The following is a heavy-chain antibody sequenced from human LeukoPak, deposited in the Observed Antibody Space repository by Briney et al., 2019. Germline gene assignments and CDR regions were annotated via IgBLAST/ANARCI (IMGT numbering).Heavy chain of an antibody. CDR1: GGSISSSSYY. V-gene: IGHV4-39*01. J-gene: IGHJ6*03. CDR3: ARPTHYDSSGAYMNV. CDR2: ICYSGST. Sequence: SQTLSLTCTVSGGSISSSSYYWGWIRQPPGKGLEWIGTICYSGSTFYNPSLKSRVTISGDTSKNQFSLKVISVTAADTAVYYCARPTHYDSSGAYMNVWGRGTTVTVSS. D-gene: IGHD3-22*01.